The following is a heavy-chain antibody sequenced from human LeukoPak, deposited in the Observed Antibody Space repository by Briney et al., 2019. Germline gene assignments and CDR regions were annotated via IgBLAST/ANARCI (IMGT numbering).Heavy chain of an antibody. D-gene: IGHD2-2*01. CDR2: TNPNSGGT. CDR1: GYTFTGYY. J-gene: IGHJ4*02. CDR3: ARAAAKNYFDY. V-gene: IGHV1-2*02. Sequence: GASVKVSCKASGYTFTGYYMHWVRQAPGQGLEWMGWTNPNSGGTNYAQKFQGRVTMTRDTSISTAYMELSRLRSDNTAVYYCARAAAKNYFDYWGQGTLVTVSS.